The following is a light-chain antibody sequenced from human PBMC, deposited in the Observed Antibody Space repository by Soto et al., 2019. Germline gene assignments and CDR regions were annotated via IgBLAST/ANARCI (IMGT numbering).Light chain of an antibody. CDR1: SSDVGGYNY. Sequence: QSALTQPPSASGSPGQSVTISCTGTSSDVGGYNYVSWFQQHPGKAPKLTFYEVDKRPSGVPDRFSGSKSDNTASLTVSGLQAEDAADYYCSSYAGSNNLVFGGGTKLTVL. V-gene: IGLV2-8*01. CDR3: SSYAGSNNLV. CDR2: EVD. J-gene: IGLJ2*01.